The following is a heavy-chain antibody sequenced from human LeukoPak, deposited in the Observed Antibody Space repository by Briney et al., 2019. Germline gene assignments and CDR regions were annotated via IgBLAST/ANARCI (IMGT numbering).Heavy chain of an antibody. Sequence: ASVKVSCKASGYTFTDYYMHWVRQAPGQGLEWMGWISGYNGKTNYAQKFQGRVTTTTDTSTSTAYMELRSLRSDDTAVYYCARDAREVLLWFGEFFPWGQGTLVTVSS. V-gene: IGHV1-18*04. CDR2: ISGYNGKT. CDR1: GYTFTDYY. J-gene: IGHJ5*02. CDR3: ARDAREVLLWFGEFFP. D-gene: IGHD3-10*01.